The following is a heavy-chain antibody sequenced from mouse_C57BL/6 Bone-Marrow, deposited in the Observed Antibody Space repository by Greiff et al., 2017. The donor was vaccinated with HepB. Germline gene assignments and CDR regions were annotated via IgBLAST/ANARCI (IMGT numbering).Heavy chain of an antibody. Sequence: EVKLMESGGGLVQPGGSLSLSCAASGFTFTDYYMSWVRQPPGKALEWLGFIRNKANGYTTEYSASVKGRFTISRDNSQSILYLQMNALRAEDSATYYCARSFNCAWFAYWGQGTLVTVSA. D-gene: IGHD4-1*01. V-gene: IGHV7-3*01. CDR2: IRNKANGYTT. J-gene: IGHJ3*01. CDR1: GFTFTDYY. CDR3: ARSFNCAWFAY.